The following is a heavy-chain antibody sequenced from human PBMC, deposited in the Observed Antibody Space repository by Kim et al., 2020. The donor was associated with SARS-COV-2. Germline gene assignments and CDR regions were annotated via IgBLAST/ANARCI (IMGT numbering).Heavy chain of an antibody. D-gene: IGHD3-22*01. CDR2: ITYEGRNT. V-gene: IGHV3-30*18. J-gene: IGHJ4*02. CDR1: GFTFSDYG. CDR3: VKEAAFTTIVVDSDRDY. Sequence: GGSLRLSCVASGFTFSDYGMHWVRQAPGKGLEWVGIITYEGRNTYYAGSVEGRFTISRDNSKNTLYLHMNSLRPEDTALYYCVKEAAFTTIVVDSDRDYWGQGTLVTVSS.